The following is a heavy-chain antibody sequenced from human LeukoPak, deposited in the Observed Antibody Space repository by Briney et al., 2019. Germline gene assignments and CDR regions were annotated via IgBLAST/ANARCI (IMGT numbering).Heavy chain of an antibody. CDR2: IIPIFGTA. CDR3: ARGSRYCSGGSCYSFDY. J-gene: IGHJ4*02. V-gene: IGHV1-69*13. Sequence: ASVKVSCKASGGTFSGYAISWVRQAPGQGLEWMGGIIPIFGTANYAQKFQGRVTITADESTSTAYMELSSLRSEDTAVYYCARGSRYCSGGSCYSFDYWGQGTLVTVSS. CDR1: GGTFSGYA. D-gene: IGHD2-15*01.